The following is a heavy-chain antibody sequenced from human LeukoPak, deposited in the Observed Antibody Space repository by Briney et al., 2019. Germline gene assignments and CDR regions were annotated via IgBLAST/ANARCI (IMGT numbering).Heavy chain of an antibody. J-gene: IGHJ4*02. Sequence: QSGRSLRLSCAASGFTFSSYWMSWVRQAPGKGLEWVANIKQDGSEKYYVDSVKGRFTISRDNAKNSLYLEMSSLRAEDTAVYYCATGQQLAEFWGQGTLVTVSS. CDR3: ATGQQLAEF. D-gene: IGHD6-13*01. CDR2: IKQDGSEK. V-gene: IGHV3-7*03. CDR1: GFTFSSYW.